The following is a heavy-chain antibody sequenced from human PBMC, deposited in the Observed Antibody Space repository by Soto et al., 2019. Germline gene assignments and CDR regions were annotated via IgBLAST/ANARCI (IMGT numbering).Heavy chain of an antibody. J-gene: IGHJ4*02. CDR3: ARVNFGEPFDV. Sequence: ASVKVSCKASGYTFTNYGINWLRQARGQGIEWMGWFNPKNGNTNYAQTFEGRLTLTTDTSTSTAFMELGNLRSDDTAFYYCARVNFGEPFDVWGQGTMVTVPS. CDR2: FNPKNGNT. V-gene: IGHV1-18*01. D-gene: IGHD3-10*01. CDR1: GYTFTNYG.